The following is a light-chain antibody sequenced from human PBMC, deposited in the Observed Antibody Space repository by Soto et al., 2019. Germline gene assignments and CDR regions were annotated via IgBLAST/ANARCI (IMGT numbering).Light chain of an antibody. V-gene: IGKV1-39*01. J-gene: IGKJ1*01. Sequence: DIQMTQSPSSLSASVGDRVTIPCRASQSISSYLNWYQQKPGKAPKLLIYAASSLQSGVPSRFSGSGSGTDFTLTISSLQPEDFATYYCQQSYRTWTFGQGTKVDI. CDR3: QQSYRTWT. CDR1: QSISSY. CDR2: AAS.